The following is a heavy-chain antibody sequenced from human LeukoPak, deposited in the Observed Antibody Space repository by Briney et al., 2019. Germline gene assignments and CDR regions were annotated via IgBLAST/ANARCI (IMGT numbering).Heavy chain of an antibody. D-gene: IGHD2-15*01. CDR1: GYTFTIYA. V-gene: IGHV7-4-1*02. J-gene: IGHJ4*02. Sequence: GASVKVSCKASGYTFTIYAMNWVRQAPGQGLEWMGWINTNTGNPTYAQGFTGRFVFSLDTSVSTAYLQISSLKAEDTAVYYCARGPFDTLRRYYFDYWGQGSLVTVSS. CDR3: ARGPFDTLRRYYFDY. CDR2: INTNTGNP.